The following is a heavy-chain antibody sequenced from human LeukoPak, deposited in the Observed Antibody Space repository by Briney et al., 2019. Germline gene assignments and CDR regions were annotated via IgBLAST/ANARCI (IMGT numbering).Heavy chain of an antibody. D-gene: IGHD1-26*01. CDR1: GFTFSSYS. V-gene: IGHV3-21*01. CDR3: ARGRFSSGSPPHGAFDI. CDR2: ISSSSSYI. J-gene: IGHJ3*02. Sequence: GGSLRLSCAASGFTFSSYSMNWVRQAPGKGLEWVSSISSSSSYIYYADSVKGRFTISRDNAKNSLYLQMHSLRAEDTAVYYCARGRFSSGSPPHGAFDIWGQGTMVTVSS.